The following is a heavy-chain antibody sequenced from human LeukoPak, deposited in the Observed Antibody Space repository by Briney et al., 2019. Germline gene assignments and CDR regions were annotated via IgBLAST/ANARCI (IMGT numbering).Heavy chain of an antibody. CDR3: ARLGYCSGGSCVNWFDP. D-gene: IGHD2-15*01. CDR1: GYSFSNYY. CDR2: IYPGDSDP. Sequence: GESLKISCKGSGYSFSNYYIVWVRQMPGKGLEWMGIIYPGDSDPRYTPSFQGQVTISADKSISTAYLQLGSLKASDTAMYYCARLGYCSGGSCVNWFDPWGQGTLVTVSS. J-gene: IGHJ5*02. V-gene: IGHV5-51*01.